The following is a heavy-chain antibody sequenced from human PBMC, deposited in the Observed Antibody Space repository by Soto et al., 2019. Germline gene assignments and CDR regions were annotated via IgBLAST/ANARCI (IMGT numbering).Heavy chain of an antibody. D-gene: IGHD1-1*01. CDR1: GFTFSSHW. V-gene: IGHV3-74*01. Sequence: GGSLRLSCAASGFTFSSHWMHWVRQAPGKGLVWVSHIGPSGSGTRDADSVQGRFTISRDNARNTLYLQTNSLRDEDTAVYYCTRDNNWSYDYWGQGILVTVSS. CDR2: IGPSGSGT. CDR3: TRDNNWSYDY. J-gene: IGHJ4*02.